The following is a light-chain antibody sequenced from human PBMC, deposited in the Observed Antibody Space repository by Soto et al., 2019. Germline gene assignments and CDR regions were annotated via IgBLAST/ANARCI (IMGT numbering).Light chain of an antibody. Sequence: IQLPQSPSSLSASVGDIVTITCRASLSVSNYLSWYQQKPRKAPKLLIYVVSSLQTGVPPRFSGSGSGTDFTLTIRSLQPEDFATYYCQQSHSIPLTFGQGTKVDI. CDR2: VVS. J-gene: IGKJ1*01. CDR3: QQSHSIPLT. V-gene: IGKV1-39*01. CDR1: LSVSNY.